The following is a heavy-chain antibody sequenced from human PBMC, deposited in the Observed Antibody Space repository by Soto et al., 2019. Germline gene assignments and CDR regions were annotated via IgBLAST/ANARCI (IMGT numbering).Heavy chain of an antibody. CDR1: GGSISSGGYY. J-gene: IGHJ5*02. V-gene: IGHV4-31*03. CDR3: AGSVFP. Sequence: QVQLQESGPGLVKPSQTLSLTCTVSGGSISSGGYYWSWIRQHPGKGLEWIGYIYYSGKTYYTPSRKRRVNISVDTSKNQFSLKLTSVTDADTAVYYCAGSVFPWGQGTLVTVSS. CDR2: IYYSGKT.